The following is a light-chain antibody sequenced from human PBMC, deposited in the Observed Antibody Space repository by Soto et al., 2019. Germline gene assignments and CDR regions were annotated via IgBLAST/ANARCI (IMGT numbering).Light chain of an antibody. J-gene: IGKJ2*02. CDR1: QSLNGW. Sequence: DIQVTQSPSTLSASVGDRVTITCRASQSLNGWLAWYQQKPGKAPKLLIYDVYNLESGVPSRFSGSGSGTEFTLTNSSLQPDDFATYYCQQYLSHPSCTFGQGTKLEIE. CDR2: DVY. V-gene: IGKV1-5*01. CDR3: QQYLSHPSCT.